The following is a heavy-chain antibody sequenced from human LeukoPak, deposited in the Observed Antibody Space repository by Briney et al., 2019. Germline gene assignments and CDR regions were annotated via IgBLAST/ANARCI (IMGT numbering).Heavy chain of an antibody. Sequence: QTGGSLGLSCAASGFTFSSYAMSWVRQAPGKGLEWVSAISGSGGSTYYADSVKGRFTISRDNSKNTLYLQMNSLRAEDTAVYYCAKDGYDSSGYHGYFDYWGQGTLVTVSS. CDR3: AKDGYDSSGYHGYFDY. CDR1: GFTFSSYA. J-gene: IGHJ4*02. D-gene: IGHD3-22*01. CDR2: ISGSGGST. V-gene: IGHV3-23*01.